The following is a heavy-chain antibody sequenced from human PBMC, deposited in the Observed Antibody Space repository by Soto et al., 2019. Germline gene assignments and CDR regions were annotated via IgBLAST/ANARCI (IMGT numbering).Heavy chain of an antibody. CDR1: GGTLNSYA. J-gene: IGHJ6*02. D-gene: IGHD1-1*01. V-gene: IGHV1-69*12. Sequence: QVQLVQSGVEVKKPGSSVKVSCKASGGTLNSYAIDWVRQAPGQGLEWMGGIIPIVGNTYYAQRLQGRVKLTADESTRTAYMELSTLTSEDTAVYYCARGTVTGSEYNFYYYGMDVCGQGTTVIVSS. CDR2: IIPIVGNT. CDR3: ARGTVTGSEYNFYYYGMDV.